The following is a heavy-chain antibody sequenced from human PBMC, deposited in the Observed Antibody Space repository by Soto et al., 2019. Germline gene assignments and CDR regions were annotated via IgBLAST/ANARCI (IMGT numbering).Heavy chain of an antibody. V-gene: IGHV3-72*01. CDR1: GFTFTDHY. D-gene: IGHD3-3*01. J-gene: IGHJ4*02. CDR3: SRLEGG. Sequence: EEQLVESGGGLVQPGGSLTLSCAASGFTFTDHYMEWVRQAPGKGLEWVARSRNKAKSYTTDYAASVKGRFTISRDLSKTSLYLQMNSLKTEDTAVYYCSRLEGGWGQGTLVTVSS. CDR2: SRNKAKSYTT.